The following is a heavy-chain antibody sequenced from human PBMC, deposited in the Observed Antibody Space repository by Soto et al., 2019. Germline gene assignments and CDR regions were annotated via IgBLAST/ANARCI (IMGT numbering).Heavy chain of an antibody. V-gene: IGHV1-18*01. CDR3: ARVVPGAEAWFDP. Sequence: QVQLVQSGGEVKRPGASVKVSCKTSGYTFSNYGITWVRQAPGQPLEWLGWISLYTDGTNYAQKVQGRVSMTTDTSTTTAYMELRSLRSDDTAVYYCARVVPGAEAWFDPWGQGTLVTVSS. CDR2: ISLYTDGT. J-gene: IGHJ5*02. CDR1: GYTFSNYG.